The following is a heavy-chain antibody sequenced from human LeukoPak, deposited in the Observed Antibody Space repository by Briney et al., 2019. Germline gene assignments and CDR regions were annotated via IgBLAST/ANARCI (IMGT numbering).Heavy chain of an antibody. CDR2: INPNSGGT. D-gene: IGHD5-12*01. CDR3: ARERIVATTVNDY. V-gene: IGHV1-2*02. CDR1: GYTFTGYY. Sequence: ASVKVSCKASGYTFTGYYMHWVRQAPGQGLEWMGWINPNSGGTNYAQKFQGRVTMTRDTSISTAYMELSRLRSDDTAVYYCARERIVATTVNDYWGQGTLVTVSS. J-gene: IGHJ4*02.